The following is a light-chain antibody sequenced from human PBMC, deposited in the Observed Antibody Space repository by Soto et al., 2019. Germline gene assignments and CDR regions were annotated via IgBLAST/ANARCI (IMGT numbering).Light chain of an antibody. CDR3: QQYNNWPRT. CDR2: AAS. Sequence: DIQVTQSPSSVSASVGDRVTITCRASQDIFAYLAWYQHKPGRAPELLIRAASTLQSGVPSRFSGSGSGTEFTLTISSLQSEDFAVYYCQQYNNWPRTFGQGTKVDI. CDR1: QDIFAY. J-gene: IGKJ1*01. V-gene: IGKV1-16*01.